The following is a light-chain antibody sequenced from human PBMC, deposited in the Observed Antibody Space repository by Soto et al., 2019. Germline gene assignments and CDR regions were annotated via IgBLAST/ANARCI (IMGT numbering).Light chain of an antibody. Sequence: EIVMTQSQATLSVSPGDRATLSCRASQSVSSNLAWYQQKPGQAPRLLIYGASTRATGIPARFSGSGSGTDFTLTISSLQSEDFAVYYGQQYYNWPPYTFGQGTKLEIK. V-gene: IGKV3-15*01. J-gene: IGKJ2*01. CDR2: GAS. CDR3: QQYYNWPPYT. CDR1: QSVSSN.